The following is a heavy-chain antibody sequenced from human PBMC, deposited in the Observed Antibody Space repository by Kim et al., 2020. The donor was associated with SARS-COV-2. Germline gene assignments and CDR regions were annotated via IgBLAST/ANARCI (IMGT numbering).Heavy chain of an antibody. CDR3: ARDWFGYGPADGAFDI. CDR2: ISSSSSYI. CDR1: GFTFSSYS. V-gene: IGHV3-21*01. J-gene: IGHJ3*02. Sequence: GGSLRLSCAASGFTFSSYSMNWVRQAPGKGLEWVSSISSSSSYIYYADSVKGRFTISRDNAKNSLYLQMNSLRAEDTAVYYCARDWFGYGPADGAFDIWGQGTMVTVSS. D-gene: IGHD3-10*01.